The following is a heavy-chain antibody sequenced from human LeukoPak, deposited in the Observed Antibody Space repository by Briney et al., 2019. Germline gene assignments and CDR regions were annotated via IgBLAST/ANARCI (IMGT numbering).Heavy chain of an antibody. D-gene: IGHD6-13*01. Sequence: GGSLRLSCAASGFTFSSYAMHWVRQAPGKGLEWVAVISYDGSNKYYADSVKGRFTISRDNSKNTLYLQMNSLRAEDTAVYYCAKYSRGGQQLVPHFDYWGQGTLVTVSS. V-gene: IGHV3-30*04. CDR2: ISYDGSNK. CDR1: GFTFSSYA. J-gene: IGHJ4*02. CDR3: AKYSRGGQQLVPHFDY.